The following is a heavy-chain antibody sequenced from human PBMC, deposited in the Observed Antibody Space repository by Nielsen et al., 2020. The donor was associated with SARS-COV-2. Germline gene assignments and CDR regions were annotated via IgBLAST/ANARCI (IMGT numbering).Heavy chain of an antibody. CDR3: AKAYYGSGSFGAHWFGP. J-gene: IGHJ5*02. V-gene: IGHV1-18*01. D-gene: IGHD3-10*01. CDR2: ISAYNGNT. Sequence: ASVKVSCKASGYTFTSYGISWVRQAPGQGLEWMGWISAYNGNTNYAQKLQGRVTMTTDTSTSTAYMELRSLRSDDTAVYYCAKAYYGSGSFGAHWFGPWGQGTLVTVSS. CDR1: GYTFTSYG.